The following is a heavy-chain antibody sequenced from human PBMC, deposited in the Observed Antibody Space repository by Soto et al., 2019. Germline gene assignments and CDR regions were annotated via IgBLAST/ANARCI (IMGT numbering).Heavy chain of an antibody. CDR2: IKSVTDGGTA. CDR1: GFTFNNAW. Sequence: EVQLVESGGDLVKPGESLRLSCAASGFTFNNAWMNWVRQAPGKGLEWVGRIKSVTDGGTAEYTAPVKGRFTISRDDSKNTLYLQMNSLKTEDTAVYYCTTERDGPPNYWGQGTLVTVSS. J-gene: IGHJ4*02. CDR3: TTERDGPPNY. V-gene: IGHV3-15*07.